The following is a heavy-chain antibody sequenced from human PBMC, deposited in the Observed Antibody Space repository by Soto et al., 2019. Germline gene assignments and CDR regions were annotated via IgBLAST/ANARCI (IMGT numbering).Heavy chain of an antibody. J-gene: IGHJ6*02. D-gene: IGHD4-4*01. V-gene: IGHV4-34*01. CDR2: INHSGST. CDR3: ARGNYSGYYYYGMDV. CDR1: GGSFSGYY. Sequence: SETLSLTCAVYGGSFSGYYWSWIRQPPGKGLEWIGEINHSGSTNYNPSLKSRVTISVDTSKNQFSLKLSSVTAADTAVYYCARGNYSGYYYYGMDVWGQGTMVTVSS.